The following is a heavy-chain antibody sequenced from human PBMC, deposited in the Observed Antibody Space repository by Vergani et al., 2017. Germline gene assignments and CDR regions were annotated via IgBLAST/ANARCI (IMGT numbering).Heavy chain of an antibody. Sequence: EVMLVQSGAEVKKPGESLKISCKYSESSFISNEIAWVRQMSGKGLQWMGNINPIDSKIAYSPSFQGQAIMSLDKSITTAYLQWRSLKASATAIYYCTRHGPCGDGACLHFDHWGQGTQVTVSS. V-gene: IGHV5-51*01. CDR1: ESSFISNE. CDR2: INPIDSKI. D-gene: IGHD2-21*01. CDR3: TRHGPCGDGACLHFDH. J-gene: IGHJ4*02.